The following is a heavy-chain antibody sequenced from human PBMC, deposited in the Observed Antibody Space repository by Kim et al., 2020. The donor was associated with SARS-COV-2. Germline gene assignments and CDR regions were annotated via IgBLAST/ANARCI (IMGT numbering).Heavy chain of an antibody. V-gene: IGHV3-23*01. Sequence: GGSLRLSCAASGFTFSSYAMSWVRQAPGKGLEWVSAISGSGGSTYYADSVKGRFTISRDNSKNTLYLQMNSLGAEDTAVYYCASGSYYYDSSGYYYDLAGRSYFDYWGQGTLVTVSS. CDR2: ISGSGGST. CDR1: GFTFSSYA. J-gene: IGHJ4*02. CDR3: ASGSYYYDSSGYYYDLAGRSYFDY. D-gene: IGHD3-22*01.